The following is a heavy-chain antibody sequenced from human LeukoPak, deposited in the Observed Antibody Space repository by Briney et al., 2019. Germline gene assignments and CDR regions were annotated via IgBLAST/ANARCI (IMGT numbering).Heavy chain of an antibody. Sequence: GGSLRLSCAASGFTFSSYGMHWVRQAPGKGLEWVAFIRYDGSNKYYADSVKGRFTISRDNSKNTLYLQMNSLRTEDTALYYCVRDFSNYVAFFDSWGQGVLVTVSS. J-gene: IGHJ4*02. CDR2: IRYDGSNK. CDR1: GFTFSSYG. D-gene: IGHD4-11*01. CDR3: VRDFSNYVAFFDS. V-gene: IGHV3-30*02.